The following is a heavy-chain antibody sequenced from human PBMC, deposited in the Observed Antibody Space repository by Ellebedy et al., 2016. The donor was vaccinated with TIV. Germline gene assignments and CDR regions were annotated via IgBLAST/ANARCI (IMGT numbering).Heavy chain of an antibody. Sequence: GESLKISCAASGFTFNTYYMAWVRQAPGKGLEWVANIKQDGSEKYYVDSVKGRFTISRDNAKNSLFLQMNSLRVEDTAVYFCARGGYGRPFDCWGQGTLVTVSS. D-gene: IGHD5-12*01. CDR1: GFTFNTYY. J-gene: IGHJ4*02. CDR3: ARGGYGRPFDC. V-gene: IGHV3-7*03. CDR2: IKQDGSEK.